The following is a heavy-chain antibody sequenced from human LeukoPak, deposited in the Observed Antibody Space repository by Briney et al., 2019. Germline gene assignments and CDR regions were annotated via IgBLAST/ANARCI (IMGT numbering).Heavy chain of an antibody. D-gene: IGHD6-19*01. CDR2: IYTSGST. CDR3: ARESPSRIAVAGTVLPYGMDV. CDR1: GGSISSYY. Sequence: PSETLSLTCTVSGGSISSYYWSWIRQPAGEGLEWIGRIYTSGSTNYNPSLKSRVTMSVDTSKNQFSLKLSSVTAADTAVYYCARESPSRIAVAGTVLPYGMDVWGQGTTVTVSS. J-gene: IGHJ6*02. V-gene: IGHV4-4*07.